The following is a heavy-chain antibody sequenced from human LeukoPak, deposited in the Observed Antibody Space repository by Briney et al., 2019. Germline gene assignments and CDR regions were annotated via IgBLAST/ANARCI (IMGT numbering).Heavy chain of an antibody. Sequence: SETLSLTCTVSGGSINRGGYCWSWIRQHPGKGLEWIGYIYYSGSTYYNPSLKSRVPISVDTSKNQISLKLSSVTAADPAVYYCARSEPFGDLDYWGQGTLVTVSS. D-gene: IGHD3-10*01. J-gene: IGHJ4*02. CDR1: GGSINRGGYC. CDR3: ARSEPFGDLDY. CDR2: IYYSGST. V-gene: IGHV4-31*03.